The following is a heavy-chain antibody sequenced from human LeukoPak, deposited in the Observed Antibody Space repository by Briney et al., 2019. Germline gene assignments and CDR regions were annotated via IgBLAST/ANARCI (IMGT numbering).Heavy chain of an antibody. D-gene: IGHD2-21*01. CDR2: MNPISGYT. V-gene: IGHV1-8*01. Sequence: ASVKVSCKASGYTFTNYNVNCVRQATGQGLEWMGWMNPISGYTGYAQKFQGRVTVTRDTSISTAYMELSSLRSEDTAVYYCARGLDGDFLDYNWFDSWGQGTLVTVSS. CDR1: GYTFTNYN. CDR3: ARGLDGDFLDYNWFDS. J-gene: IGHJ5*01.